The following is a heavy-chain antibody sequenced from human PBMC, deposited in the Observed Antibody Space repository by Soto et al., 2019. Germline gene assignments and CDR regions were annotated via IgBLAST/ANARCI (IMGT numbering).Heavy chain of an antibody. J-gene: IGHJ4*02. Sequence: PSETLSLTCTVSGGSIISYYWSWIRQPPGKGLEWIGYIYDSGSTSYNPSLKSRVTISVDTSKNQFSLKLTSVNTADTAIYYCTRGGDPYKPGHWGQGTLVTVSS. CDR1: GGSIISYY. CDR3: TRGGDPYKPGH. CDR2: IYDSGST. V-gene: IGHV4-59*01. D-gene: IGHD2-21*01.